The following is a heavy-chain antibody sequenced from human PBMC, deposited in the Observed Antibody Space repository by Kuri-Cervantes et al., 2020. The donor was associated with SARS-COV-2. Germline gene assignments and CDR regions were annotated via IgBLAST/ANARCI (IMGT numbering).Heavy chain of an antibody. CDR2: IYSGGST. V-gene: IGHV3-53*01. CDR1: GFTVSSNY. J-gene: IGHJ3*02. D-gene: IGHD3-22*01. CDR3: AREAYNYYYDSSGYLLGGAFDI. Sequence: GESLKISCAASGFTVSSNYMSWVRQAPGKGLEWVSVIYSGGSTYYADSVKGRFTISRDNSKNMLYLQMNSLRAEDTAVYYCAREAYNYYYDSSGYLLGGAFDICGQGTMVTVSS.